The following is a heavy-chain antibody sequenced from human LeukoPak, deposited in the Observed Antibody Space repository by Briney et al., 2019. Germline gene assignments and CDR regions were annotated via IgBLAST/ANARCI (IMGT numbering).Heavy chain of an antibody. CDR2: IGSSGSYI. J-gene: IGHJ4*02. CDR1: GFTFSSYH. Sequence: GGSLRLSCEVSGFTFSSYHMNWVGQAPGKGLEWVSSIGSSGSYIYYADSLTGRFTISRDNAKNSLYLQMNSLRAEDTAMYYCARRATTERGHSYGLDFWGQGTLVTVSS. CDR3: ARRATTERGHSYGLDF. V-gene: IGHV3-21*01. D-gene: IGHD5-18*01.